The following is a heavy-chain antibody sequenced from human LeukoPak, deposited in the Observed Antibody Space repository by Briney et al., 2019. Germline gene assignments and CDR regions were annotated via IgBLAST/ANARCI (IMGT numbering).Heavy chain of an antibody. V-gene: IGHV4-59*01. CDR1: GGSISSYY. CDR3: ARGYYLNWFDP. D-gene: IGHD3-10*01. Sequence: SGTLSLTCAVSGGSISSYYRSWIRQPPGKGLEWIGYIYYSGSTNYNPSLKSRVTISVDTSKNQFSLKLSSVTAADTAVYYCARGYYLNWFDPWGQGTLVTVSS. J-gene: IGHJ5*02. CDR2: IYYSGST.